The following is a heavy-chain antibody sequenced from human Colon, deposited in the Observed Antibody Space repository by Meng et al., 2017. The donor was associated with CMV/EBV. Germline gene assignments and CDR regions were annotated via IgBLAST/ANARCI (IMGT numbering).Heavy chain of an antibody. CDR2: VNTGNGNT. Sequence: SCKASGFTFNTYSIHWVRQAPGQRLEWMGWVNTGNGNTKYSRNFQGRVTITRDSSATTTYMELNSLTSEDTAVYYCARGYTSGCRDYWGQGTLVTVS. V-gene: IGHV1-3*04. J-gene: IGHJ4*02. D-gene: IGHD6-19*01. CDR3: ARGYTSGCRDY. CDR1: GFTFNTYS.